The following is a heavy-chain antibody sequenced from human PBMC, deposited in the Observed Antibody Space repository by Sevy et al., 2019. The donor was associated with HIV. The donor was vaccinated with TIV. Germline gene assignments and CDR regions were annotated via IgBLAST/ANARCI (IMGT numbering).Heavy chain of an antibody. CDR3: AKPPLEWELFDY. V-gene: IGHV3-23*01. J-gene: IGHJ4*02. CDR2: ISGSGGST. D-gene: IGHD1-26*01. CDR1: GFTFSSYA. Sequence: GGSLRLSCAASGFTFSSYAMDWVRQAPGKGLEWVSAISGSGGSTYYADSVKGRFTISRDNSKNTLYLQMNSLRAEDTAVYYCAKPPLEWELFDYWGQGTLVTVSS.